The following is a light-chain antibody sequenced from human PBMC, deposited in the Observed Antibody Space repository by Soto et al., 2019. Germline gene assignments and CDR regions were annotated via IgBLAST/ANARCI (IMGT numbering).Light chain of an antibody. CDR3: QHYFGYLWT. CDR1: QNIRSR. Sequence: DFQMTQSPSTLSASVGDRVTITCRASQNIRSRLAWFQHKPGKAPKVVIYGASGLESGVPPRFSGSGPGTEFTLTIDSLQPDDFATYYCQHYFGYLWTFGQGTKVDIK. J-gene: IGKJ1*01. V-gene: IGKV1-5*03. CDR2: GAS.